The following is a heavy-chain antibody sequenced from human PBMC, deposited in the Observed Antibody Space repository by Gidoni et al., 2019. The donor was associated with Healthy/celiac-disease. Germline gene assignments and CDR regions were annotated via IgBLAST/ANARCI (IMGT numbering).Heavy chain of an antibody. CDR2: ISSSSSYI. V-gene: IGHV3-21*01. CDR3: ARDGGAYCGGDCSVRGYGMDV. CDR1: GFPFSSYS. J-gene: IGHJ6*02. D-gene: IGHD2-21*02. Sequence: EVQLVESGGGLVKPGGSLRLSRAASGFPFSSYSMNWVRQAPGKGLEWVSSISSSSSYIYYADSVKGRFTISRDNAKNSLYLQMNSLRAEDTAVYYCARDGGAYCGGDCSVRGYGMDVWGQGTTVTVSS.